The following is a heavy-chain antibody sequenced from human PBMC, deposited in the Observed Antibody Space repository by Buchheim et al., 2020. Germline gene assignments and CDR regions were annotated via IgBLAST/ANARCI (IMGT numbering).Heavy chain of an antibody. Sequence: QVRLQESGPGLVKPSETLSLTCTVSGASISGYYWSWIRQPPGKGLEWIGYIYSSGISNYNPSLKSRVTISVDTSKNQFSLRLSSVTAADTAVYYCARDFYCTGGSCFDWYFDLWGRGTL. V-gene: IGHV4-59*01. CDR3: ARDFYCTGGSCFDWYFDL. CDR1: GASISGYY. CDR2: IYSSGIS. D-gene: IGHD2-15*01. J-gene: IGHJ2*01.